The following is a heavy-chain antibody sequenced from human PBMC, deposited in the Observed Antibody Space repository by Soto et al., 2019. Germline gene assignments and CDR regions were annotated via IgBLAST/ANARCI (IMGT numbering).Heavy chain of an antibody. CDR2: IYWDDDK. Sequence: QITLKESGPTLVKPTQTLTLTCTFSGFSLSTSGVGVGWIRQPPGKALEWLALIYWDDDKRYSPSLKSRLTITKDTSKNQVVLTMTNMDPVDTATYYCAHRPEPLRYFDWFPNRQSEIFDYWGQGTLVTVSS. CDR1: GFSLSTSGVG. V-gene: IGHV2-5*02. J-gene: IGHJ4*02. CDR3: AHRPEPLRYFDWFPNRQSEIFDY. D-gene: IGHD3-9*01.